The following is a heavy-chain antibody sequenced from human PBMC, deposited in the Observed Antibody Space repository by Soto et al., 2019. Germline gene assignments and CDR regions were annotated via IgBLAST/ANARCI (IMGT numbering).Heavy chain of an antibody. D-gene: IGHD4-17*01. CDR1: GFTFSSYA. J-gene: IGHJ4*02. CDR3: AKRLRYGDYEVDY. Sequence: PGGSLRLSCAASGFTFSSYAVSWVRQAPGEGLEWVSAISGSGGSTYYADSVKGRFTISRDNSKNTLYLQMNSLRAEDTAVYYCAKRLRYGDYEVDYWGQGTLVTVSS. V-gene: IGHV3-23*01. CDR2: ISGSGGST.